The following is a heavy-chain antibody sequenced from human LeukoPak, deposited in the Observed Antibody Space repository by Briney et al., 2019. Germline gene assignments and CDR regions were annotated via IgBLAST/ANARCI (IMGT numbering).Heavy chain of an antibody. J-gene: IGHJ4*02. Sequence: PGRSLRLSCAASGFTFSSYGMHWVRQAPGKGLEWVAVISYDGSNKYYADSVKGRFTISRDNSKNTLYLQMNSLRAEDTAVYYCAKGKAVNYSSSWFVLDYWGQGTLVTVSS. CDR1: GFTFSSYG. CDR2: ISYDGSNK. D-gene: IGHD6-13*01. V-gene: IGHV3-30*18. CDR3: AKGKAVNYSSSWFVLDY.